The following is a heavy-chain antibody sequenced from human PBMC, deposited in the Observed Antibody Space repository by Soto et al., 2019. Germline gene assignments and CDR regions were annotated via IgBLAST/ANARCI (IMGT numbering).Heavy chain of an antibody. D-gene: IGHD6-13*01. CDR2: IYYSGNT. CDR1: GGSISSYY. V-gene: IGHV4-59*01. Sequence: SETLSLTCSVSGGSISSYYWSWIRQPPGKGLEWIGYIYYSGNTNYNPSLKSRVTISVDTSKNRVSLKVYSVTAADTALYYCASSGRDLGSSSPKGKNYYSYYGLDVWGQGTTVTVSS. CDR3: ASSGRDLGSSSPKGKNYYSYYGLDV. J-gene: IGHJ6*02.